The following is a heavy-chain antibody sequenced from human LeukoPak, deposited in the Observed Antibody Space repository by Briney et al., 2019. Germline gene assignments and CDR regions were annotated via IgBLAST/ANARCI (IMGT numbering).Heavy chain of an antibody. Sequence: PSETLSLTCTVSGGSISSYYWSWIRQPPGKGLEWIGSIFHGGSIYYNPSLKSRVTISVDTSKNQFSLKLSSVTAADTAVFYCARIISNTYGMDVWGHGTTVTVSS. CDR1: GGSISSYY. J-gene: IGHJ6*02. D-gene: IGHD2-21*01. CDR2: IFHGGSI. CDR3: ARIISNTYGMDV. V-gene: IGHV4-59*08.